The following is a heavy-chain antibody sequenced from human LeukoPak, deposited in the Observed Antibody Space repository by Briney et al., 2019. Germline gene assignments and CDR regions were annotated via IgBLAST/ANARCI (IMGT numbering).Heavy chain of an antibody. D-gene: IGHD6-6*01. Sequence: SETLSLTCTVSGGSISSYYWSWIRQPPGKGLEWIGYIYYSGSTNYNPSLKSRVTISVDTSKNQFSLKLSSVTAADTAVYYCARERPSIAARSNAFDIWGQGTMVTVSS. CDR1: GGSISSYY. J-gene: IGHJ3*02. V-gene: IGHV4-59*01. CDR3: ARERPSIAARSNAFDI. CDR2: IYYSGST.